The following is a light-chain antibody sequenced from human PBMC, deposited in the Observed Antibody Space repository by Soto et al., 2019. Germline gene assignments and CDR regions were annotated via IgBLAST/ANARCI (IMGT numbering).Light chain of an antibody. V-gene: IGLV2-14*02. CDR1: SSDVGGYNL. J-gene: IGLJ1*01. CDR2: EGS. Sequence: QSVLTQPASVSGSPGQSITISCTGTSSDVGGYNLVSWYQQHPGTAPKLMIFEGSKRPSGVSNRFSGSKSGNTASLTISGLQAEDEADYYCTSYTRSTTYVFGTGTKLTVL. CDR3: TSYTRSTTYV.